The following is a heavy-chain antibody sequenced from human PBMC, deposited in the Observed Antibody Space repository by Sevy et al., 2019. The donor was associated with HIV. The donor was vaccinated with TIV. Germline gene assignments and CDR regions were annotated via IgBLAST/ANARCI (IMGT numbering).Heavy chain of an antibody. D-gene: IGHD5-12*01. V-gene: IGHV4-59*01. CDR3: ARAPPVRSGDDSLNWFDP. CDR1: GGSISAYY. J-gene: IGHJ5*02. CDR2: IYYTGST. Sequence: SETLSLTCTVSGGSISAYYWSWIRQPPGKGLEYLGYIYYTGSTNYNPSLKSRVTISVDTSKNQFSLKLSSVTAADTAVCYCARAPPVRSGDDSLNWFDPWGQGTLVTVSS.